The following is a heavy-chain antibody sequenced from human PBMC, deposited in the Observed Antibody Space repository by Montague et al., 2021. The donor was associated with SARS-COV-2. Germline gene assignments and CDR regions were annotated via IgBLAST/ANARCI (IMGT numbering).Heavy chain of an antibody. J-gene: IGHJ5*02. CDR3: ARVRPHGGSLTLGGFDP. CDR1: GYIFTKYW. V-gene: IGHV5-51*03. CDR2: IYPGDSDT. Sequence: QSGAEVKKPGEPLTISCNASGYIFTKYWIGWVRQMPGKGLEWMGIIYPGDSDTRYSPSFQGQVTMSVDKSISTAYLQWSRLKVSDTAIYFCARVRPHGGSLTLGGFDPWGQGTLVSVAS. D-gene: IGHD3-16*01.